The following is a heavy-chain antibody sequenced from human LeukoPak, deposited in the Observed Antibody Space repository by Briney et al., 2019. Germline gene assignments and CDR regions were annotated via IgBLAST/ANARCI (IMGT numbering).Heavy chain of an antibody. CDR2: VSWDGGSI. V-gene: IGHV3-43*01. CDR1: GFTFDDYS. CDR3: ARDPGGNSAGFDP. Sequence: PGRSLSLSCAASGFTFDDYSMHWVRHRPGKGLEWVSLVSWDGGSIYYADSVRGRFTISRDNRKGSLFLQMKSLKTEDSALYFGARDPGGNSAGFDPWGQGTLVTVSS. D-gene: IGHD5-18*01. J-gene: IGHJ5*02.